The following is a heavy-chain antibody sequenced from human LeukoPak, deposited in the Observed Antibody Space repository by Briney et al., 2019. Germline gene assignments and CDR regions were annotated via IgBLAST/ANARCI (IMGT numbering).Heavy chain of an antibody. CDR2: ISYDGSNK. J-gene: IGHJ4*02. V-gene: IGHV3-30*18. CDR1: GFTFSSYG. Sequence: PGGSLRLSCAASGFTFSSYGMHWVRQAPGKGLEWVAVISYDGSNKYYADSVKGRFTISRDNSKNTLYLQMNSLRAEDTAVYYCAKDWTGYSYGYGSGYFDYWGQGTLVTVSS. CDR3: AKDWTGYSYGYGSGYFDY. D-gene: IGHD5-18*01.